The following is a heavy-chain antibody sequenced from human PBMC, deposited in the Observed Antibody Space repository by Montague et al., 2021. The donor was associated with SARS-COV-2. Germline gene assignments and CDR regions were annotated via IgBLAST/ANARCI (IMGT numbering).Heavy chain of an antibody. CDR1: GYSISSGYY. CDR2: IYHSGST. J-gene: IGHJ4*02. Sequence: SETRSLTCTVSGYSISSGYYWGWIRQPPGKGLEWIGSIYHSGSTXXNPXXXSRVTIPVDTSKNQFSLKLSSVTAADTAVYYCARDVRYYDFWSGRAQTSPDYWGQGTLVTVSS. CDR3: ARDVRYYDFWSGRAQTSPDY. D-gene: IGHD3-3*01. V-gene: IGHV4-38-2*02.